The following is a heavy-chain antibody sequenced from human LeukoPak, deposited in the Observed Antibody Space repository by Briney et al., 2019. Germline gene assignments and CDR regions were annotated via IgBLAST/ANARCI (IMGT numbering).Heavy chain of an antibody. CDR3: ARLDYDYGDYVDEYYVGY. J-gene: IGHJ4*02. Sequence: ASVKVSCKASGYTFTGYYMHWVRQAPGQGLEWMGWINPNSGGTNYAQKFQGRVTMTRDTSISTAYMELNRLRSGDTAVYYCARLDYDYGDYVDEYYVGYWGQGTLVTVSS. V-gene: IGHV1-2*02. D-gene: IGHD4-17*01. CDR1: GYTFTGYY. CDR2: INPNSGGT.